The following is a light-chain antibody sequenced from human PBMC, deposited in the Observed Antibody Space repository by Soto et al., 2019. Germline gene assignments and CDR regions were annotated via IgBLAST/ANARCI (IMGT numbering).Light chain of an antibody. CDR3: QQSYSTFPYT. Sequence: DIQMTQSPSSLSASVGDRVTITCRASQCISSYLNWYQQKPGKAPKLLIYAASSLQSGVPSRFSGNGSGTDLTLPISSLQPEDFATYYCQQSYSTFPYTFGQGTKLEIK. CDR2: AAS. J-gene: IGKJ2*01. V-gene: IGKV1-39*01. CDR1: QCISSY.